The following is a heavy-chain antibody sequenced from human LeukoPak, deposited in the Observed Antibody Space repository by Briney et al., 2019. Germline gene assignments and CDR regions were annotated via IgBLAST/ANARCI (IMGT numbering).Heavy chain of an antibody. Sequence: GGSLRLSCAASGFTFSRYAMNWVRQAPEKGLEWVSYISTGGDNTFYADSLKGRFTVSRDNAKNSLFLQMNSLRAEDTAVYYCAKDVIADQGRNFDYWGQGTLVTVSS. D-gene: IGHD6-13*01. CDR2: ISTGGDNT. J-gene: IGHJ4*02. V-gene: IGHV3-21*04. CDR1: GFTFSRYA. CDR3: AKDVIADQGRNFDY.